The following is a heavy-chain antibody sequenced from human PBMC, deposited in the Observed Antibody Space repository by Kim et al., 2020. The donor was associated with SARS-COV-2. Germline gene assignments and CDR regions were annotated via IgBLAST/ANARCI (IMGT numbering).Heavy chain of an antibody. V-gene: IGHV1-69*04. CDR3: ARGKYYYGSGSVFQDY. J-gene: IGHJ4*02. Sequence: KFQGRVTITADKSTSTAYMELSSLRSEDTAVYYCARGKYYYGSGSVFQDYWGQGTLVTVSS. D-gene: IGHD3-10*01.